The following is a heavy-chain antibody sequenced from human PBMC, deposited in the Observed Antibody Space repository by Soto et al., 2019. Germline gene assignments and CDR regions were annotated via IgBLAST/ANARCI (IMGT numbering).Heavy chain of an antibody. J-gene: IGHJ6*02. CDR3: ARGGRYRENYYFGMDV. CDR2: INSDGRST. CDR1: GFTLSNFW. D-gene: IGHD1-26*01. Sequence: GGSLRLSCAASGFTLSNFWMHWVRQAPGKGLEWVSRINSDGRSTSYVDSVKGRFTISRDNANNTLYLEMNSLRAEDTAVYFCARGGRYRENYYFGMDVWGQGTTVTVSS. V-gene: IGHV3-74*01.